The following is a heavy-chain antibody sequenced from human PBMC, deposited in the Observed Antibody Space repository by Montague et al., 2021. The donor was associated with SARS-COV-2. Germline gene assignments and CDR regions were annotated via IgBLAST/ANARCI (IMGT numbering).Heavy chain of an antibody. D-gene: IGHD3-10*01. J-gene: IGHJ2*01. CDR3: ARASITMVRGVTRWYFDL. Sequence: SETLSLTCTVSGGSISSYYWSWIRQPPGKGLGWIGYIYYSGSTNYNPSLKSRVTISVDTSKNQFSLKLSSVTAADTAVYYCARASITMVRGVTRWYFDLWGRGTLVTVSS. CDR2: IYYSGST. CDR1: GGSISSYY. V-gene: IGHV4-59*13.